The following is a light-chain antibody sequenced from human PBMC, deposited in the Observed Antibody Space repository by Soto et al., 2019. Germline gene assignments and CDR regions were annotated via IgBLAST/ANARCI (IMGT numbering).Light chain of an antibody. J-gene: IGLJ2*01. CDR3: QTGGTGNL. CDR1: SGHSSYA. CDR2: LNSDGSH. Sequence: QSVLTQSPSASASLGASVKLTCTLSSGHSSYAIAWHQQQPEKGPRYLMKLNSDGSHSKGDGIPDRFSGSSSGAERYLTISSLQSEDEADYYCQTGGTGNLFGGGTKLTVL. V-gene: IGLV4-69*01.